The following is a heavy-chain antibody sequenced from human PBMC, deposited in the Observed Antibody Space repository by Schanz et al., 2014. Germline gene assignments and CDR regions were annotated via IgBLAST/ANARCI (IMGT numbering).Heavy chain of an antibody. CDR1: EYSFTSYS. V-gene: IGHV1-3*04. CDR3: ARGIGGYGANNYFDY. D-gene: IGHD5-12*01. J-gene: IGHJ4*02. CDR2: INTGSGDT. Sequence: QVQLVQSGAEVKRPGASVKVSCKASEYSFTSYSMHWVRQAPGQRLEWMGWINTGSGDTKYSQNCQGRVTSTRDTSASTAYMELSSLRSEDTAVYSCARGIGGYGANNYFDYWGQGTLVTVSS.